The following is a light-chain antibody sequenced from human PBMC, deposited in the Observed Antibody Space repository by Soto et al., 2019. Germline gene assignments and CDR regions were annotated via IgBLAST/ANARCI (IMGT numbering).Light chain of an antibody. Sequence: QSALTQPASVSGSPGQSITISCTRTSSDVGDHNYVSWYQQQPGKAPKLMIYAVSNRPSGVSNRFSGSKSGTTASLTVSGLQAEDEADYYCSSYTTSSTVIFGGGTKLTVL. CDR2: AVS. CDR3: SSYTTSSTVI. J-gene: IGLJ2*01. V-gene: IGLV2-14*03. CDR1: SSDVGDHNY.